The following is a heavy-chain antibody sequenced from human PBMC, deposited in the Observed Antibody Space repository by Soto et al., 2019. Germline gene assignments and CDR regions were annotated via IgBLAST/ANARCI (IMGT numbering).Heavy chain of an antibody. CDR3: ARVLVPAAIHY. D-gene: IGHD2-2*01. V-gene: IGHV4-4*02. CDR1: VVSSSNTNW. J-gene: IGHJ4*02. CDR2: IYHSGST. Sequence: HVQLQESGPGLLDPSWTLSLTCAVSVVSSSNTNWWRWVRQPPGKGLEWIGQIYHSGSTNYNPSLKSLVTISIDTSNYQFSLKVYSVTAADMAVYYCARVLVPAAIHYWGQGTLVAVSS.